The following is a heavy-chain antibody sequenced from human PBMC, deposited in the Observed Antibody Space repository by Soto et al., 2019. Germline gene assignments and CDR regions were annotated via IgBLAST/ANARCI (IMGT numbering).Heavy chain of an antibody. CDR3: AREGTYCGGASYFSTPYFDY. V-gene: IGHV3-21*01. CDR2: ISSRSTYM. CDR1: GFTFSTYH. D-gene: IGHD2-15*01. J-gene: IGHJ4*02. Sequence: EVHLVESGGGLVEPGGSLRLFCAASGFTFSTYHMNWVRQAPGKGLEWVSSISSRSTYMYYADSVKGRFTISRNNPKNSVYLQMTGLRAEDTAVYYCAREGTYCGGASYFSTPYFDYWGQGTLVTVSS.